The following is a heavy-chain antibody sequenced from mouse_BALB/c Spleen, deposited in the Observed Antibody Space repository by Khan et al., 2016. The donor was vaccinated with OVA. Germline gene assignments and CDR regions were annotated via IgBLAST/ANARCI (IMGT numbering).Heavy chain of an antibody. V-gene: IGHV1-4*01. CDR2: INPSNGYT. CDR3: VRDGSYHRNDGWFAY. CDR1: GYTFTSYT. J-gene: IGHJ3*01. Sequence: QVRLQQSGAELARPGASVKMSCKASGYTFTSYTIHWIKKRPGQGLEWIGYINPSNGYTNYNQKFKDKATLTTDKSSTTAYLQLSSLTSYDSAVYDCVRDGSYHRNDGWFAYWGQGTLVTVAA. D-gene: IGHD2-14*01.